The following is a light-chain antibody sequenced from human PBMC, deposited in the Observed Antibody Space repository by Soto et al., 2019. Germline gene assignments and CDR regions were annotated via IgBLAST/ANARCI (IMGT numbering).Light chain of an antibody. CDR3: QQRSNWPLT. V-gene: IGKV3-11*01. CDR1: QSVSNS. J-gene: IGKJ4*01. CDR2: GAS. Sequence: EIVLTQSPATLSLSPGERVTLSCRASQSVSNSLAWYQQKPGQAPRLLIYGASNRATGIPARFSGSGSGTDFTLTISSLEPEDFAVYYCQQRSNWPLTFGGGTKVEIK.